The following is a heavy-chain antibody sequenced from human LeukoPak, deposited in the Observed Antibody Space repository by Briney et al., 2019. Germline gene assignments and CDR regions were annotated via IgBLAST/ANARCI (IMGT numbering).Heavy chain of an antibody. D-gene: IGHD2-15*01. CDR1: GGSISSSNW. V-gene: IGHV4-4*02. CDR3: ARGVVAAILKDRNWFDP. Sequence: PSGTLSLTCAVSGGSISSSNWWSWVRQPPGKGLEWIGEIYHSGSTNYNPSLKSRVTISVDKSKNQFSLKLSSVTAADTAVYYCARGVVAAILKDRNWFDPWGQGTLVTVSS. J-gene: IGHJ5*02. CDR2: IYHSGST.